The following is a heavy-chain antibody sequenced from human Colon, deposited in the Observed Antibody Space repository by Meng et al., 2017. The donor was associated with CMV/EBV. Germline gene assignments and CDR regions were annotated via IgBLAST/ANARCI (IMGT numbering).Heavy chain of an antibody. CDR1: GGSFSGYY. CDR2: VSHSGTT. Sequence: SETLSLTCAVYGGSFSGYYWTWIRQPPGKGLEWIGEVSHSGTTKYNPSLKSRLTISVDRSNNQFFLKLTSLTAADTAVYYCARGWQLVVDYWGQGTLVTVSS. V-gene: IGHV4-34*01. CDR3: ARGWQLVVDY. D-gene: IGHD6-6*01. J-gene: IGHJ4*02.